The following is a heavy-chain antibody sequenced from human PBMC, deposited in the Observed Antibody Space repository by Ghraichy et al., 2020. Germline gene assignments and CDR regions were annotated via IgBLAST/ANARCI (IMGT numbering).Heavy chain of an antibody. CDR2: ISGSGGST. Sequence: GGPRLSCAASGFTFSSYAMSWVRQAPGKGLEWVSAISGSGGSTYYADSVKGRFTISRDNSKNTLYLQMNSLRAEDTAVYYCAKDLKDIVVVVAATLPAQFDYWGQGTLVTVSS. J-gene: IGHJ4*02. D-gene: IGHD2-15*01. V-gene: IGHV3-23*01. CDR1: GFTFSSYA. CDR3: AKDLKDIVVVVAATLPAQFDY.